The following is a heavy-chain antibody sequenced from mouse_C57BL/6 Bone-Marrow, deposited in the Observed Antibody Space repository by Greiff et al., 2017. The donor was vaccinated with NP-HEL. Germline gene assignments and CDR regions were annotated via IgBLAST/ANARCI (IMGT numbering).Heavy chain of an antibody. CDR3: ARAPYYYGSKRYYYAMDY. V-gene: IGHV5-4*01. J-gene: IGHJ4*01. CDR1: GFTFSSYA. CDR2: ISDGGSYT. D-gene: IGHD1-1*01. Sequence: EVQRVESGGGLVKPGGSLKLSCAASGFTFSSYAMSWVRQTPEKRLAWVATISDGGSYTYYPANVKGRFTISRDNAKNNLYLQMSHLKSEGTAMYYCARAPYYYGSKRYYYAMDYWGQGTSVTVSS.